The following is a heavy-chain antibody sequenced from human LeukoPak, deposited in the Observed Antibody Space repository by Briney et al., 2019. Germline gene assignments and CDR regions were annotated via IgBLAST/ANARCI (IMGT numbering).Heavy chain of an antibody. CDR3: ASLDDRRRIAVAGTGY. J-gene: IGHJ4*02. CDR1: GYTFTSYG. Sequence: ASVKVSCKASGYTFTSYGISWVRQAPGQGLEWMGWISAYNGNTNYAQKLQGRVTMTTDTSTSTAYMELRSLRSDDTAVYYCASLDDRRRIAVAGTGYWGQGTLVTVSS. D-gene: IGHD6-19*01. V-gene: IGHV1-18*01. CDR2: ISAYNGNT.